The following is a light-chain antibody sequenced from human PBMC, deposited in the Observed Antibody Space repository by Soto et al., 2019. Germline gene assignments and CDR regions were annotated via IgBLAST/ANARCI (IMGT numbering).Light chain of an antibody. Sequence: QSVLTQPASVSGSPGQSITISCTGTSSDVGGYNYLSWYQQHPGKAPKVMIYEVSNRPSGVSNRFSGSKSGNTASLTISGLQAEDEAEYFCSSYTASGTRVFGGGTKLTVL. J-gene: IGLJ3*02. CDR1: SSDVGGYNY. V-gene: IGLV2-14*01. CDR3: SSYTASGTRV. CDR2: EVS.